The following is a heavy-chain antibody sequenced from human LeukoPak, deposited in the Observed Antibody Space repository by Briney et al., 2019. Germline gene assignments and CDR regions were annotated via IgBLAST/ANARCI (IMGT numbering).Heavy chain of an antibody. V-gene: IGHV4-38-2*02. CDR2: IYHSGNT. CDR1: PYSISSAYY. D-gene: IGHD3-22*01. CDR3: ARLITSGSYFFDS. Sequence: SETLSLTCTVSPYSISSAYYWGWIRQPPGKGPEWIGSIYHSGNTYYNPSLKSRVTISVDTSKNQFSLNLNPVTAADAAVYSCARLITSGSYFFDSWGQGTLVTVSS. J-gene: IGHJ4*02.